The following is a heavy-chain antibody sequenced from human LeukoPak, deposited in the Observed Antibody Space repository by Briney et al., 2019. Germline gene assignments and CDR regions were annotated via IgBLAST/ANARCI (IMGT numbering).Heavy chain of an antibody. V-gene: IGHV1-18*01. CDR2: ISAYNGNT. J-gene: IGHJ4*02. CDR3: ARESAEITMIVVDLRPRLGYFDY. Sequence: ASVKVSCKASGYTFTSYGISWVRQAPGQGLEWMGWISAYNGNTNYAQKLQGGVTMTTDTSTSTAYMELRSLRSDDTAVYYCARESAEITMIVVDLRPRLGYFDYWGQGTLVTVSS. CDR1: GYTFTSYG. D-gene: IGHD3-22*01.